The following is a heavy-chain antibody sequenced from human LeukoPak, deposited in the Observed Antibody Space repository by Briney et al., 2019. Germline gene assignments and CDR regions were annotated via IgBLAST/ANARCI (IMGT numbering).Heavy chain of an antibody. D-gene: IGHD3-22*01. CDR2: MYLSGTT. CDR3: AGLVGRYSSGLYYYYFDY. Sequence: SETLSLTCTVSGDSINSLDLWSWVRQPPGKGLEWIGEMYLSGTTHSNPSVKSRVTISIDKSKNQFFLNLSSVTAAGTAVYYCAGLVGRYSSGLYYYYFDYWGQGTLVTVSS. V-gene: IGHV4-4*02. CDR1: GDSINSLDL. J-gene: IGHJ4*02.